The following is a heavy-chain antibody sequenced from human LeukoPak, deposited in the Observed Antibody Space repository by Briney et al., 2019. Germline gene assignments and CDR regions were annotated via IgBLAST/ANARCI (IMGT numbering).Heavy chain of an antibody. Sequence: GASVKVSCKASGYTFTGYYMHWVRQAPGQGLEWMGRINPNSGGTNYAQKFQGRVTMIWDTSISTAYMELSRLRSDDTAVYYCAREAIAVAGTIDYWGQGTLVTVSS. CDR1: GYTFTGYY. CDR2: INPNSGGT. CDR3: AREAIAVAGTIDY. D-gene: IGHD6-19*01. V-gene: IGHV1-2*06. J-gene: IGHJ4*02.